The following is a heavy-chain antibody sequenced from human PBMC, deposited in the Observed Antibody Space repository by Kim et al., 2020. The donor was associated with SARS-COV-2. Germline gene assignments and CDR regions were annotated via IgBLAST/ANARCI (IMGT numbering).Heavy chain of an antibody. CDR1: GFTFSRYW. CDR2: INSDGSST. CDR3: ARGGYCSGGSCYSWFDP. J-gene: IGHJ5*02. D-gene: IGHD2-15*01. Sequence: GGSLRLSCAASGFTFSRYWMHWVRQAPGKGLVWVLRINSDGSSTTYADSVKGRFTISRDNAKNTLYLQMNSLRAEDTAVYYCARGGYCSGGSCYSWFDPWGQGTLVTVSS. V-gene: IGHV3-74*01.